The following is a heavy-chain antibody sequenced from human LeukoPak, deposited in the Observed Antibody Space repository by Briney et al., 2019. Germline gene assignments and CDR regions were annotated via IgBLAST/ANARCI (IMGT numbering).Heavy chain of an antibody. CDR1: GGSITSGGYY. J-gene: IGHJ4*02. D-gene: IGHD5-18*01. CDR3: TRGYSYGDFDY. Sequence: SQTLSLTCTVSGGSITSGGYYWSWIRPHPGKGLEWIGYIYYSGSTYYNPSLKSRVTISVDTSKNQFSLKLSSVTAADTAVYYCTRGYSYGDFDYWGQGTLVTVSS. CDR2: IYYSGST. V-gene: IGHV4-31*03.